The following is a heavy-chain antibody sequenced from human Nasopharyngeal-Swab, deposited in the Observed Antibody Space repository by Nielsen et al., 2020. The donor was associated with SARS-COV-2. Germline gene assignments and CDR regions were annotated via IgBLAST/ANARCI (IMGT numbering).Heavy chain of an antibody. J-gene: IGHJ3*02. D-gene: IGHD2-21*01. V-gene: IGHV4-34*09. Sequence: SQTLSLTCAVYGGSFSDYYWSWIRQPPGKGLEWIGEINHSGSTNYNLSLKSRVTISVDTSKNQFSLELSSVTAADTAVYYCAREVIEEPDSDGFDIWGQGTMVTVSS. CDR2: INHSGST. CDR1: GGSFSDYY. CDR3: AREVIEEPDSDGFDI.